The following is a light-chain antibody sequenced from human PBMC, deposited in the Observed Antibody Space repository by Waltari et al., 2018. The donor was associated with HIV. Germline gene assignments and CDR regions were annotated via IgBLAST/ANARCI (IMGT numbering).Light chain of an antibody. V-gene: IGLV3-1*01. CDR2: EDT. CDR3: QAWDSNSGF. CDR1: NLEDKY. J-gene: IGLJ1*01. Sequence: VSPGQTASIACSGENLEDKYASWYQQKPGQSPVLVIYEDTKRPSGIPERISGSNSGNTATLTISGTQTMDEADYFCQAWDSNSGFFGTGTKLTVL.